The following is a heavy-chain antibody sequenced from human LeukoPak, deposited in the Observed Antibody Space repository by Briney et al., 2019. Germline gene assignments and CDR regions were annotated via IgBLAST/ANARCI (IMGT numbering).Heavy chain of an antibody. V-gene: IGHV3-15*01. J-gene: IGHJ5*02. D-gene: IGHD3-3*01. CDR2: IKSKTDGGTT. CDR1: GFTFSNAW. CDR3: TTDSYYDFWSGYWRFDP. Sequence: GGSLRLSCAASGFTFSNAWMSWVRQAPGKGLEWVGRIKSKTDGGTTDYAAPVKGRFTISRDDSKNTLYLQMNSLKTEDTAVYYCTTDSYYDFWSGYWRFDPWGQGTQVTVSS.